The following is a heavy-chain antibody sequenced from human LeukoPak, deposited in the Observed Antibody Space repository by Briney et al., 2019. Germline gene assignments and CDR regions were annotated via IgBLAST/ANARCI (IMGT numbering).Heavy chain of an antibody. CDR2: IYYSGST. J-gene: IGHJ1*01. D-gene: IGHD5-18*01. CDR3: ARVGYSYGYRNFQH. CDR1: GGSISSSSYY. Sequence: PSETLSLTCTVSGGSISSSSYYWGWIRPPPGKGLEWIGSIYYSGSTYYNPSLKSRVTISVDTSKNQFSLKLSSVTAADTAVYYCARVGYSYGYRNFQHWGQGTLVTVSS. V-gene: IGHV4-39*07.